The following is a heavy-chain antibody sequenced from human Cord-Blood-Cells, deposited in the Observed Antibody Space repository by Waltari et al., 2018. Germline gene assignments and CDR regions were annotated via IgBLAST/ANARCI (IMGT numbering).Heavy chain of an antibody. V-gene: IGHV1-24*01. CDR2: FDPEEGET. CDR3: ATTTPSKEVGVDAFDI. D-gene: IGHD3-3*01. J-gene: IGHJ3*02. CDR1: GYTLTELS. Sequence: QVQLVQSGAEVKKPGASVKVSCKVSGYTLTELSMHWVRQAPGKGLEWMGGFDPEEGETIYAQKLQGRVTMTEDTATDTAYMVRRSLRSEDTAVYYCATTTPSKEVGVDAFDIWGQGTMVTVSS.